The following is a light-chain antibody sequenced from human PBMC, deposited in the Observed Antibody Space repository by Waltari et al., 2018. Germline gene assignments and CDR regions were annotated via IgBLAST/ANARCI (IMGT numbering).Light chain of an antibody. V-gene: IGKV3-20*01. Sequence: EIVLTQSPGPLSLFPGERATLSCRASQSVSSNYLAWYQQKPGQAPRLLIHDASSRATGIPDRFSGSGSGTDFTLTISRLEPEDFAVYFCQHYSSAPNTFGQGTRLEIK. CDR2: DAS. J-gene: IGKJ2*01. CDR1: QSVSSNY. CDR3: QHYSSAPNT.